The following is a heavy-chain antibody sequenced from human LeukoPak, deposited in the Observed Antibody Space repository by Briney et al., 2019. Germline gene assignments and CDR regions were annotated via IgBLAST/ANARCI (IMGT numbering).Heavy chain of an antibody. Sequence: SQTLSLTCTVSGGSISSGGYYWSWIRQPPGKGLEWIGYIYYSGSTYYNPSLRSRVTISVDTSKNQFSLKLSSVTAADTAVYYCARDESGYGYFDYWGQGTLVTVSS. V-gene: IGHV4-31*03. CDR1: GGSISSGGYY. CDR2: IYYSGST. CDR3: ARDESGYGYFDY. J-gene: IGHJ4*02. D-gene: IGHD5-12*01.